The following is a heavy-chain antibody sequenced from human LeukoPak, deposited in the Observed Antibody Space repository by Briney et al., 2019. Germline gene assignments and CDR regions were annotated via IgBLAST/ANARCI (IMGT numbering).Heavy chain of an antibody. V-gene: IGHV3-7*01. J-gene: IGHJ4*02. D-gene: IGHD1-26*01. CDR2: IKQDGSEK. CDR1: GFTFSSYW. CDR3: ARGLRGSSAVDY. Sequence: GGSLRLSCAASGFTFSSYWMSWVRQSPGKGLEWVANIKQDGSEKYYVDSVKVRFTISRDNAKNSLYLQMNSLRAEDTAVYYCARGLRGSSAVDYWGQGTLVTVSS.